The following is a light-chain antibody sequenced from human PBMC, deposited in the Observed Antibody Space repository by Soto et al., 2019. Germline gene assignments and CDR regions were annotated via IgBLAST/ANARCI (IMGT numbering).Light chain of an antibody. Sequence: QSALTQPASVSGSPGQSITISCTGTSSDVGSYNLVSWYQQHPGKAPKLMIYEGSKRPSGVSNRFSGSKSGNTASLTISGLQAEDEADYYCLLYYGGAQGVFGGGTKLTVL. J-gene: IGLJ3*02. CDR2: EGS. CDR1: SSDVGSYNL. V-gene: IGLV2-23*01. CDR3: LLYYGGAQGV.